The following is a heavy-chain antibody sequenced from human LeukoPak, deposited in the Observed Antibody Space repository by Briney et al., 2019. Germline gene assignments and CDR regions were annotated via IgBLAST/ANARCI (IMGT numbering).Heavy chain of an antibody. J-gene: IGHJ6*03. CDR3: ARGVFEVFISAPTYYYIDV. Sequence: PGGSLRHSCAASGFTLSVHFMVDAGPGPGGRVVDVGHTRNRANLFTTYYPSSVQGRCTISRDESKNSLYLQMSSLKTEDTAVYYCARGVFEVFISAPTYYYIDVWGKGTSVIVSS. V-gene: IGHV3-72*01. D-gene: IGHD3-10*01. CDR2: TRNRANLFTT. CDR1: GFTLSVHF.